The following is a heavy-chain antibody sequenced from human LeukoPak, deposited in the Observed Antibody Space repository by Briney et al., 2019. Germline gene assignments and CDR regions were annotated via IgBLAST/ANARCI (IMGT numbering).Heavy chain of an antibody. CDR3: ARGGYYYLDV. J-gene: IGHJ6*03. CDR2: ISYNGNT. CDR1: DRSVSPYY. V-gene: IGHV4-59*02. Sequence: SETLSLICAVADRSVSPYYWSWIWQPPGKGQEWIAYISYNGNTKYDPSLWSRVTISIDTSKDQFSLKLNSVTAADTAVYYCARGGYYYLDVWGKGTTVTVSS.